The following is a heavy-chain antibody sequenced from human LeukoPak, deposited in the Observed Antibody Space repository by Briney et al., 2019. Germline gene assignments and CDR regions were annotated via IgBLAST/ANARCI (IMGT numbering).Heavy chain of an antibody. Sequence: ASVKVSCKASGYTFNGYYIQWVRQAPGHGLEWMGWINPNSGGTNSAQKFQGRVTLTRDTSISTAYLELSSLRSDDTAVYYCARDLGSGWIIVDYWGQGTLVTVSS. CDR1: GYTFNGYY. J-gene: IGHJ4*02. CDR2: INPNSGGT. D-gene: IGHD6-19*01. V-gene: IGHV1-2*02. CDR3: ARDLGSGWIIVDY.